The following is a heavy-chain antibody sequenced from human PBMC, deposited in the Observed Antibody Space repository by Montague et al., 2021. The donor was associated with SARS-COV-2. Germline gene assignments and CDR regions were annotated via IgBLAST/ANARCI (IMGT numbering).Heavy chain of an antibody. D-gene: IGHD4-17*01. CDR2: IYNSGTT. CDR3: ARHRNYGDHSLDNWFHP. J-gene: IGHJ5*02. Sequence: SETLSLTCTVSGDSTSCPNCYWGWIRQPPGKGLDWIGTIYNSGTTYYNPSLKSRLTISIDTSKNQFSLKLSFVTAADTAVYYCARHRNYGDHSLDNWFHPWGQGTLVTVSS. V-gene: IGHV4-39*01. CDR1: GDSTSCPNCY.